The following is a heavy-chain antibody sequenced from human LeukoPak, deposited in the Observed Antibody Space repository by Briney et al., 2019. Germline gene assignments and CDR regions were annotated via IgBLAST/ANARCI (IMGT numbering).Heavy chain of an antibody. CDR3: ARGFSAVDY. D-gene: IGHD3-10*01. J-gene: IGHJ4*02. V-gene: IGHV4-30-2*01. CDR1: GGSISSGGYS. Sequence: PSETLSFTCAVSGGSISSGGYSWSWIRQPPGKGLEWIGYIYHSGSTYYNPSLKSRVTISVDRSKNQFSLKLSSVTAADTAVYYCARGFSAVDYWGQGTLVTVSS. CDR2: IYHSGST.